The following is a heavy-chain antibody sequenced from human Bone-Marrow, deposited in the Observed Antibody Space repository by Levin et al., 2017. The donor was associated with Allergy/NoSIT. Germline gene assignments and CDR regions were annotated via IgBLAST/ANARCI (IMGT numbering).Heavy chain of an antibody. CDR2: IRSIGGST. CDR3: ASDCSDTSCYP. V-gene: IGHV3-64D*06. CDR1: GFTFGSFP. Sequence: GESLKISCSASGFTFGSFPMHWVRQAPGKGLEYVSGIRSIGGSTYYADSVKGRFTISRDDSKSTLYLQMSSLRPEDTAVYYCASDCSDTSCYPWGQGTLVTVSS. D-gene: IGHD2-2*01. J-gene: IGHJ4*02.